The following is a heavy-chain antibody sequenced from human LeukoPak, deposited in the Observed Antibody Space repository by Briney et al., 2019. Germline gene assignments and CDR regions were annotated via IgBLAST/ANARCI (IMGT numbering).Heavy chain of an antibody. CDR3: ARYSKGVMP. Sequence: PGGSLRLSCAASGVTVSSNYMSWDRQAPGKGLEWVSVIYSGGSTYYVGSVKGRFTISRDNSRNTLYLQMNGLRVEDTAVYYCARYSKGVMPWGQGTLVTVSS. V-gene: IGHV3-66*02. CDR2: IYSGGST. J-gene: IGHJ4*02. CDR1: GVTVSSNY. D-gene: IGHD3-16*01.